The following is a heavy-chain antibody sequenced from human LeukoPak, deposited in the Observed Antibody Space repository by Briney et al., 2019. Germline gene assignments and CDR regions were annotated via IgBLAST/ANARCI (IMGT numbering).Heavy chain of an antibody. D-gene: IGHD3-10*01. CDR2: ISGSGDST. Sequence: PGGSLRLSCEASGFTFSTYALSWVRQAPEKGLEWVSTISGSGDSTYYADSVKGRFTISRDNSKSTLYLQMNSLRADDTAVYYCAKDVEYGSGTPIGYWGQGTLVTVSS. CDR3: AKDVEYGSGTPIGY. CDR1: GFTFSTYA. V-gene: IGHV3-23*01. J-gene: IGHJ4*02.